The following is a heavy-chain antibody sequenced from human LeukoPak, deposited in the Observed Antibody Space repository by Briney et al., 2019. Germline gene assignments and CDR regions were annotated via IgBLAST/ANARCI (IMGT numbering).Heavy chain of an antibody. V-gene: IGHV3-9*01. D-gene: IGHD6-13*01. Sequence: GGSLRLSCAASGLTFDDDAMRWGRQVPGKGLEWVSGICWNCGSIGYADSVKGRFTISRDNSKNTLYLQMNSLRAEDTAVYYCAKDPADWGAAAGRYYYYYMDVWGKGTTVTISS. CDR3: AKDPADWGAAAGRYYYYYMDV. J-gene: IGHJ6*03. CDR2: ICWNCGSI. CDR1: GLTFDDDA.